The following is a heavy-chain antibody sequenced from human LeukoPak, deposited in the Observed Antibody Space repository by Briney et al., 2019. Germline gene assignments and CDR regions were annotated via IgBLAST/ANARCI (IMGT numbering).Heavy chain of an antibody. V-gene: IGHV3-48*04. CDR1: GFTFTDHP. D-gene: IGHD3-16*01. J-gene: IGHJ4*02. CDR2: IGGDGIA. CDR3: AKDRANWAIDD. Sequence: HPGRSLRLSCVASGFTFTDHPMNWVRQAPGKGLEWISYIGGDGIAFYADSVKGRFTASKDDARKSMYLQMNSLRVEDTAVYYCAKDRANWAIDDWGQGTQVTVSS.